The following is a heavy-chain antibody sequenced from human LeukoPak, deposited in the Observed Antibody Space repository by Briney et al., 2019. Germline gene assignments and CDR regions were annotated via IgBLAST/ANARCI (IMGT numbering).Heavy chain of an antibody. V-gene: IGHV6-1*01. CDR1: GDSVSSNSAA. Sequence: SQTLSLTCAISGDSVSSNSAAWNWIRQSPSRGLEWLGRTYYRSKWYNDYAVSVKSRITINPDTSKNQFSLQLNSVTPEDTAVYYCTRVEQWLANDHHKPFDYWGQGTLVTVSS. J-gene: IGHJ4*02. D-gene: IGHD6-19*01. CDR2: TYYRSKWYN. CDR3: TRVEQWLANDHHKPFDY.